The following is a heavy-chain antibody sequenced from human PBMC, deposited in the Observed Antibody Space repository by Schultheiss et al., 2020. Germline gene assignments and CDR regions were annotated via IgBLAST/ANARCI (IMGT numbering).Heavy chain of an antibody. CDR1: GFTFSSYA. V-gene: IGHV3-23*01. J-gene: IGHJ6*02. CDR2: ISGSGGST. Sequence: GGSLRLSCAASGFTFSSYAMSWVRQAPGKGLEWVSVISGSGGSTYYADSVKGRFTISRDNSKNTLYLQMNSLRAEDTAVYYCAKDPILSTARPLYGMDVWGQGTTVTVSS. D-gene: IGHD2-2*01. CDR3: AKDPILSTARPLYGMDV.